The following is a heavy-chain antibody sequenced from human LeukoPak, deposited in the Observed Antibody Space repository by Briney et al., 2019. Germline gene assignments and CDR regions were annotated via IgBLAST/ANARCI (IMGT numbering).Heavy chain of an antibody. J-gene: IGHJ4*02. V-gene: IGHV3-21*01. CDR1: GFSFSDYS. CDR2: IGSSSSYI. Sequence: GGSLRLSCAASGFSFSDYSMNWVRQAPGKGLEWVSSIGSSSSYIYYYADSVKGRYTISRDDGKNSVYLQMDSLRAEDTAVYYCARRYGNEYDYWGQGTLVTVSS. D-gene: IGHD3-16*01. CDR3: ARRYGNEYDY.